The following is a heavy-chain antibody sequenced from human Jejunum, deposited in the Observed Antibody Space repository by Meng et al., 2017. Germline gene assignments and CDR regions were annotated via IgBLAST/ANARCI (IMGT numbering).Heavy chain of an antibody. CDR3: ARVNWTSSYWYFDL. J-gene: IGHJ2*01. V-gene: IGHV4-31*01. Sequence: QMHLQESGPGLVKPSQTLSLTCTVSGASMSSGNYYWTWIRQHPGKGLEWIGYIYYSGSTYYNPSLQSLVTISIDMSENQFSLKLTSVTAADTAVYYCARVNWTSSYWYFDLWGRGTLVTVSS. CDR2: IYYSGST. D-gene: IGHD1-1*01. CDR1: GASMSSGNYY.